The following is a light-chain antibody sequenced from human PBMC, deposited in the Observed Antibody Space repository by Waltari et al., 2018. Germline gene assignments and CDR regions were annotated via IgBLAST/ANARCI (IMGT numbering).Light chain of an antibody. CDR1: QSVKNN. CDR2: WAS. V-gene: IGKV4-1*01. J-gene: IGKJ3*01. CDR3: QQFDNTPFT. Sequence: DVVVTQSPDSLALSLGARATINCKSSQSVKNNLAWYQQKPGQPPKLLIYWASTRASGVPDRFSGSGSGTDFTLTISSLQAEDVAVYYCQQFDNTPFTFGPGTKVDI.